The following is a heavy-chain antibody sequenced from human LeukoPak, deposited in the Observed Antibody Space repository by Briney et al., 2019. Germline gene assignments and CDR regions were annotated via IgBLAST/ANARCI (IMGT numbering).Heavy chain of an antibody. Sequence: GGSLRLSCAASGFTFRDYSMNWVRQAPGKGPECVSYISPTSSTIFYADSVEGRFTISRDNAKNSLYLQMNSLRAEDTAVYYCARDIRYGDYAGWFDPWGQGTLVTVSS. J-gene: IGHJ5*02. D-gene: IGHD4-17*01. V-gene: IGHV3-48*04. CDR3: ARDIRYGDYAGWFDP. CDR2: ISPTSSTI. CDR1: GFTFRDYS.